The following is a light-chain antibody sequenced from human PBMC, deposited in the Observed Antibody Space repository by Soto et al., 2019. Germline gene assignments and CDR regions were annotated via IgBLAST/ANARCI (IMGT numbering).Light chain of an antibody. CDR2: EGS. CDR1: SGDVGSYNL. CDR3: CSYAGSATFVV. J-gene: IGLJ2*01. Sequence: QSALTQPASVSGSPGQSITISCTGISGDVGSYNLVSWYQQHPGKAPKLMIYEGSKRPSGVSNRFSGSKSGNTASLTISGLQAEDEADYHCCSYAGSATFVVFGGGIKVTVL. V-gene: IGLV2-23*03.